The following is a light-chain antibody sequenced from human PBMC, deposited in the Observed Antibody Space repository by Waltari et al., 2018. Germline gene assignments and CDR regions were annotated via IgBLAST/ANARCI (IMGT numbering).Light chain of an antibody. CDR3: HQYNDWPRT. V-gene: IGKV3-15*01. CDR2: RAS. J-gene: IGKJ1*01. CDR1: VSVGSN. Sequence: EIVMTQSPATLSASAGDRVTLSCRASVSVGSNLAWYQQNRGQPPRLLIYRASARAADIPVRFTGGGSGTEFTLTISSLQSEDFAVYYCHQYNDWPRTFGRGTKVDI.